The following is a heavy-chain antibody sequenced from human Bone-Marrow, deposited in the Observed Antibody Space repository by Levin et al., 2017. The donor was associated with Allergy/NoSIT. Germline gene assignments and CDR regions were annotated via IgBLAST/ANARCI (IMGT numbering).Heavy chain of an antibody. CDR2: ISYDGSNK. J-gene: IGHJ4*02. CDR3: AKDPGERITGTAGLGY. D-gene: IGHD1-20*01. Sequence: GGSLRLSCAASGFTFSSYGMHWVRQAPGKGLEWVAVISYDGSNKYYADSVKGRFTISRDNSKNTLYLQMNSLRAEDTAVYYCAKDPGERITGTAGLGYWGQGTLVTVSS. V-gene: IGHV3-30*18. CDR1: GFTFSSYG.